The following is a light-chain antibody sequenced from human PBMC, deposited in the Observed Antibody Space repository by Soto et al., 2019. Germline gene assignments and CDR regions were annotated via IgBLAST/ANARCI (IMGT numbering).Light chain of an antibody. CDR2: KNN. Sequence: QSVLTQPPSASGTPGQRVTISCSGSSSNIGDNYLYWYQQLPGMAPKLLVYKNNQRPSGVPDRFSGSKSGTSASLAISGLRSEDEAEYYCAAWDDSLTGGVFGGGTKVTVL. V-gene: IGLV1-47*01. J-gene: IGLJ3*02. CDR3: AAWDDSLTGGV. CDR1: SSNIGDNY.